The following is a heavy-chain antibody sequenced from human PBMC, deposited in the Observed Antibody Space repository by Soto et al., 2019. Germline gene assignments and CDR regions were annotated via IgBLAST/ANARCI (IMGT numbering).Heavy chain of an antibody. D-gene: IGHD3-10*01. CDR1: GFTFSSYA. V-gene: IGHV3-30-3*01. CDR2: ISYDGSNK. J-gene: IGHJ6*02. CDR3: ARDQAYYYGSGSYYPDYYYYGMDV. Sequence: VQLVESGGGVVQPGRSLRLSCAASGFTFSSYAMHWVRQAPGKGLEWVAVISYDGSNKYYADSVKGRFTISRDNSKNTLYLQMNSLRAEDTAVYYCARDQAYYYGSGSYYPDYYYYGMDVWGQGTTVTVSS.